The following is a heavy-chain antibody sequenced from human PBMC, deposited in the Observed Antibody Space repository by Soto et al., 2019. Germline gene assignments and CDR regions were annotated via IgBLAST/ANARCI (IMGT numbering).Heavy chain of an antibody. D-gene: IGHD2-15*01. CDR1: GYTFTDYY. J-gene: IGHJ3*02. V-gene: IGHV1-2*02. CDR3: TRENIENSDSLYDAFDI. Sequence: ASVKVSCKTSGYTFTDYYTHRVRQAPGQGLEWMGWMNPKSGGAYFAQKFRGRVTLTRDTSIGTAYIEVNSLTSDDTAVYFCTRENIENSDSLYDAFDIWGQGTTVTVSS. CDR2: MNPKSGGA.